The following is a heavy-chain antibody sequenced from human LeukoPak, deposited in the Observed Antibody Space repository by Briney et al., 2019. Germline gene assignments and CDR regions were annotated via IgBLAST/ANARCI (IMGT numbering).Heavy chain of an antibody. J-gene: IGHJ2*01. CDR2: IKTDGSEK. Sequence: GGSLRLSCEGSGFTFSNYWMGWVRQAPGKGLQWVANIKTDGSEKYYVDSVKGRFTISRVGTKNSVYLQMNSLTAEDTAIYYCARDGAFLGPHWWFDLWGRGTLVTVSS. CDR3: ARDGAFLGPHWWFDL. D-gene: IGHD3-3*02. V-gene: IGHV3-7*03. CDR1: GFTFSNYW.